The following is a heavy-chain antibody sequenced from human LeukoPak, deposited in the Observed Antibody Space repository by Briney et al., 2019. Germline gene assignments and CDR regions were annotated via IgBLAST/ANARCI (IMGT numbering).Heavy chain of an antibody. CDR3: AKVSSYYYYGMDV. J-gene: IGHJ6*02. CDR1: GFTFSSYA. V-gene: IGHV3-23*01. Sequence: GGSLRLSCAASGFTFSSYAMSWVRQAPGKGREGVSVITGSGGSKYYADSVKGGFTIPRDNSKNTLYLQMNSLRAEDTAVYYCAKVSSYYYYGMDVWGQGTTVTVSS. CDR2: ITGSGGSK.